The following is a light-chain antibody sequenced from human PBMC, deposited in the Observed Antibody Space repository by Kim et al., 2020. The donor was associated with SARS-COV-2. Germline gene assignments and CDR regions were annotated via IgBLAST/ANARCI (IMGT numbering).Light chain of an antibody. J-gene: IGKJ1*01. V-gene: IGKV1-12*01. Sequence: ASVEDRVTIACRASQSINNRLAWYQQKPEKAPKLLIYTASSLQSGVPSRFTGSGSETDFTLTISSLQPEDFATYYSQQTYSASRTFGQGTKVDIK. CDR1: QSINNR. CDR3: QQTYSASRT. CDR2: TAS.